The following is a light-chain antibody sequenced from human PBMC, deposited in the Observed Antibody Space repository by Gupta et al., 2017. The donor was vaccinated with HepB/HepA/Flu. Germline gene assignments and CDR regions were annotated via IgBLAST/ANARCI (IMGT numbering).Light chain of an antibody. CDR2: AAS. V-gene: IGKV1-17*01. CDR1: QAIKND. CDR3: RQQIACPST. J-gene: IGKJ1*01. Sequence: DIQITPSPSSLSASVGDRVTITCRASQAIKNDLAWFQQKPGKAPKRLIYAASSGKSGVPSRFSGSGSGTEFTLTITSLQPEDFASYYCRQQIACPSTFGQGTKVEIK.